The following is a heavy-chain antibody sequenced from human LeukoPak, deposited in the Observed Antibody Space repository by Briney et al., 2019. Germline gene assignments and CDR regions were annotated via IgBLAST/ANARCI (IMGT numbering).Heavy chain of an antibody. Sequence: GGSLRLSCAASGFTFSSYAMSWVRQAPGKGLEWVSAISGSGGSTYYADSVKGRFTISRDNSKNTLYLQMNSLRAEDTAVYYCAKVFAFCGGACYPPDYMDVWAKGTTVTVSS. CDR1: GFTFSSYA. J-gene: IGHJ6*03. CDR3: AKVFAFCGGACYPPDYMDV. V-gene: IGHV3-23*01. D-gene: IGHD2-21*02. CDR2: ISGSGGST.